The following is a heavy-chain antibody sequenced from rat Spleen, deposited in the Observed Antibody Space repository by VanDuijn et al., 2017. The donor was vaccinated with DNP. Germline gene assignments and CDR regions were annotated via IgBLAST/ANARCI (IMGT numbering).Heavy chain of an antibody. CDR1: GFTFNNYW. CDR3: ARDGMDA. V-gene: IGHV5-31*01. Sequence: EVQLVESGGDLVQPGKSLKLSCVASGFTFNNYWMAWIRQVPGKGLEWLASISISGGGTYYPDSVKGRFTISRDNAKNTLYLQMNSLRSEETATYYCARDGMDAWGQGTMVTVSS. J-gene: IGHJ1*01. D-gene: IGHD1-7*01. CDR2: ISISGGGT.